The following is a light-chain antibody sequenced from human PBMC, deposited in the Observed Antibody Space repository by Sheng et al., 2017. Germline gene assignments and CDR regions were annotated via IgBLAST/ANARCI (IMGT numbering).Light chain of an antibody. CDR2: DAS. CDR3: QQYSSYSHS. CDR1: QSVGIY. J-gene: IGKJ2*03. V-gene: IGKV3-11*01. Sequence: EIVLTQSPATLSLSPGERATLSCRASQSVGIYLAWYQQKPGQAPRLLIYDASKRATGISARFSGSGSGTEFTLTISSLQPDDFATYYCQQYSSYSHSFGQGTRLEIK.